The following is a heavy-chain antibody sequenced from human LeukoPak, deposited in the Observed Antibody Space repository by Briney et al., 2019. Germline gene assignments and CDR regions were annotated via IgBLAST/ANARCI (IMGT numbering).Heavy chain of an antibody. CDR2: ISAYKGNT. CDR3: ARDRNTAMVRPTDFDY. Sequence: ASVKVSRKASGYTFTSYGISWVRQAPGQGLEWMGWISAYKGNTNYAQKLQGRVTLTTDTSTSTAYMDLRSLRSDDTAVYYCARDRNTAMVRPTDFDYWGQGTLVTVSS. D-gene: IGHD5-18*01. V-gene: IGHV1-18*01. CDR1: GYTFTSYG. J-gene: IGHJ4*02.